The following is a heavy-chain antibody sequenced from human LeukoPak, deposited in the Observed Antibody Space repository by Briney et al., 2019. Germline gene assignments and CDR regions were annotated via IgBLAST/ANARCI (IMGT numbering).Heavy chain of an antibody. D-gene: IGHD1-1*01. CDR1: GFTFSSYG. J-gene: IGHJ4*02. CDR2: IKQDGSEK. CDR3: ARLTSGVTTFVY. Sequence: GGSLRLSCAASGFTFSSYGMHWVRQAPGKGLEWVASIKQDGSEKYYVDSVKGRFTVSRDNAENSLYLQMNSLRAEDTAVYFCARLTSGVTTFVYWGQGTLVTVSS. V-gene: IGHV3-7*01.